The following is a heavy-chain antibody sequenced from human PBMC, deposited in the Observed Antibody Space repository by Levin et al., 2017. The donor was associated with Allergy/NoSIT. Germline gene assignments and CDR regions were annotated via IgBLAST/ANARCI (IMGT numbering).Heavy chain of an antibody. CDR3: ASLGSVVTSNGALDY. V-gene: IGHV3-7*01. J-gene: IGHJ4*02. Sequence: PGGSLRLSCAASGFIFSNYWMTWVRQTPGKGLEWVANIKEDGSEGHYVDSVKGRFTVSRDKAENSLFLQMNSLRVEDTAVYYCASLGSVVTSNGALDYWGQGALVTVSS. D-gene: IGHD2-15*01. CDR1: GFIFSNYW. CDR2: IKEDGSEG.